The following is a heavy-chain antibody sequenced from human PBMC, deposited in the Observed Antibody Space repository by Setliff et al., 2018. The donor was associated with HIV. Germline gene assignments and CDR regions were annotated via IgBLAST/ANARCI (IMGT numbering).Heavy chain of an antibody. Sequence: PSETLSLTCTVSGGSISSYYWAWIRQPPGKGLEWIATVFSGGSSKYNPSLWSRVTISVDTSKNQFYLKIDSVTAADTAFYYCARYGPASVIWFGYLDYWGPGMSVTVSS. CDR2: VFSGGSS. D-gene: IGHD3-10*01. V-gene: IGHV4-39*01. CDR3: ARYGPASVIWFGYLDY. J-gene: IGHJ4*02. CDR1: GGSISSYY.